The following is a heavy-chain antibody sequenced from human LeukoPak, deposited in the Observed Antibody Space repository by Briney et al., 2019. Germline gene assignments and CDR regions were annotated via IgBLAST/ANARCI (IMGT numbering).Heavy chain of an antibody. Sequence: RSGGSLRLSCAASGFTFDDYGMRWVRQAPGKGLEWVSGINWNGGKTGYADSVKGRFTISRDNAKNSLYLQMSSLRAEDTALYYCARDLGASDAFDIWGQGTMVTVSS. D-gene: IGHD1-26*01. CDR3: ARDLGASDAFDI. CDR1: GFTFDDYG. J-gene: IGHJ3*02. V-gene: IGHV3-20*04. CDR2: INWNGGKT.